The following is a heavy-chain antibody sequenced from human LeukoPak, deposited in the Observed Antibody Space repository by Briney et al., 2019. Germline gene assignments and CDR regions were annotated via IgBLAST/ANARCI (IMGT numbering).Heavy chain of an antibody. CDR3: AKASPPQYDFWSGYYSGY. Sequence: GGSLRLSCAASGFTFSSYGMHWVRQAPGKGLEWVAFIRYDGSNKYYADSVKGRFTISRDNSKNTLYLQMNSLRAEDTAVYYCAKASPPQYDFWSGYYSGYWGLGTLVTVSS. V-gene: IGHV3-30*02. D-gene: IGHD3-3*01. CDR2: IRYDGSNK. CDR1: GFTFSSYG. J-gene: IGHJ4*02.